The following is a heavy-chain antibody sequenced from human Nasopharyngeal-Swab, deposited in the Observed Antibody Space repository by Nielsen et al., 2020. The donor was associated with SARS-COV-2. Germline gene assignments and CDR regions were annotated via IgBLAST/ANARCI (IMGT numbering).Heavy chain of an antibody. V-gene: IGHV4-4*02. J-gene: IGHJ3*02. CDR1: GGSISSSNW. CDR2: IYHSGST. Sequence: SETLSLTCAVSGGSISSSNWWSWVRQPPGKGLEWIGEIYHSGSTNYNPSLKSRVTISVDTSKNQFSLKLSSVTAADTAVYYCARDSIVTAMAFDIWGQGTMVTVSS. D-gene: IGHD6-25*01. CDR3: ARDSIVTAMAFDI.